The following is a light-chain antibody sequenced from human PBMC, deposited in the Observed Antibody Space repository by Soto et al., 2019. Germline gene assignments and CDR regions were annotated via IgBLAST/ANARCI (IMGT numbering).Light chain of an antibody. CDR3: QQYNHHSRFT. Sequence: DIQMTQSPSTLCASVGDRVTITCRASQSISSWLAWYQQKPGIAPKLLIYKASSLGSGVPSRYSGNGFGTEFTLTVSSLQPDVFSSYNCQQYNHHSRFTCGRGTKLQLK. CDR2: KAS. CDR1: QSISSW. J-gene: IGKJ2*01. V-gene: IGKV1-5*03.